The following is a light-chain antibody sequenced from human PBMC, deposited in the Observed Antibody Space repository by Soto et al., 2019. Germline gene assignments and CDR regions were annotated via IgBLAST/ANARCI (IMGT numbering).Light chain of an antibody. CDR2: DAS. Sequence: ETVLTQSPATLSLSPGERATLSCRASQSVSSHLFWYQQKPGQAPRLLIYDASNRATGIPARFSGSGSGTDFTLTISSLEPEDFAVYYCQQRSNWPLTFGGGTKVEIK. CDR3: QQRSNWPLT. CDR1: QSVSSH. V-gene: IGKV3-11*01. J-gene: IGKJ4*01.